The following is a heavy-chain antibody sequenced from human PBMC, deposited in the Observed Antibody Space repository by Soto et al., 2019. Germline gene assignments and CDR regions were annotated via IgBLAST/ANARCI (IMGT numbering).Heavy chain of an antibody. V-gene: IGHV5-51*01. Sequence: PGESLKISCQGFGYTFSGYWIGWVRQMPGKGLEWMGIIYPGDSDTRYSPSFQGQVTISVDTSTSTAYLQWSRLQASDTAMYYCARQEDDILTGYFNYWGQGTLVTVSS. CDR1: GYTFSGYW. D-gene: IGHD3-9*01. CDR2: IYPGDSDT. CDR3: ARQEDDILTGYFNY. J-gene: IGHJ4*02.